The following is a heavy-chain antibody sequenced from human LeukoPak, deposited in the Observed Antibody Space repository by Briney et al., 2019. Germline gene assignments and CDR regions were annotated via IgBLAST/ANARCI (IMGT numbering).Heavy chain of an antibody. V-gene: IGHV3-30*18. CDR3: AKDPHSSSWYYFDS. CDR1: RFTFSYFA. D-gene: IGHD6-13*01. CDR2: LSDDGSNK. Sequence: GGSLRLSCAASRFTFSYFAMHWVRQAPGKGLEWVAVLSDDGSNKFYADSVKGRFTISRDNSKNALYLQMNSLRAEDTAFYYCAKDPHSSSWYYFDSWGQGTLVTVSS. J-gene: IGHJ4*02.